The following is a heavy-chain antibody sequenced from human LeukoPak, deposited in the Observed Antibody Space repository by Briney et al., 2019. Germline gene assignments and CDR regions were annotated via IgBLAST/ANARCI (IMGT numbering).Heavy chain of an antibody. CDR3: ASEYSSSSWSFDS. Sequence: SQTLSLTCTVSGGSISSGSYYWSWIRQPAGKGLEWIGRIYTGGGTNYNPSLESRVTISVDTSKSQFSLKLSTVTAADTAVYHCASEYSSSSWSFDSWGQGTLVTVSS. D-gene: IGHD6-6*01. CDR2: IYTGGGT. CDR1: GGSISSGSYY. V-gene: IGHV4-61*02. J-gene: IGHJ4*02.